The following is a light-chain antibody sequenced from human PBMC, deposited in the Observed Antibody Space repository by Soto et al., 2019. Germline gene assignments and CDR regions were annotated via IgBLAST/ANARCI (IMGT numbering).Light chain of an antibody. J-gene: IGKJ2*01. CDR2: DAS. V-gene: IGKV1-33*01. Sequence: DIQMTQSPSSLSASVGDRVTITCQASRDISVYLNWYQQKPGKPPTLLVYDASNVQAGVPTRFRASGSGTHFSLTISNLQPEDIATYYCQQYDNLPPYTFGQGTNVEIK. CDR3: QQYDNLPPYT. CDR1: RDISVY.